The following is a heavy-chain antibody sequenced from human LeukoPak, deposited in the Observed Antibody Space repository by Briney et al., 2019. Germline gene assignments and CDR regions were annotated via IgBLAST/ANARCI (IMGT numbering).Heavy chain of an antibody. CDR1: GFTFIDYW. V-gene: IGHV3-7*01. Sequence: GGSLRLFCTPAGFTFIDYWISWVRQAPGKGLGWVANRNQDGSERHYVDSLRGRFTIARDNARNSLYLQMNSLRAEDTAVYFCTRDLYYFHSSGYYASDLWGQGTLVTVSS. D-gene: IGHD3-22*01. CDR3: TRDLYYFHSSGYYASDL. CDR2: RNQDGSER. J-gene: IGHJ5*02.